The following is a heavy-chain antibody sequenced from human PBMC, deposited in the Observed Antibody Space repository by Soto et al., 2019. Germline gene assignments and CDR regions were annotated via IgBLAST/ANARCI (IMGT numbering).Heavy chain of an antibody. CDR2: ISYDGSNK. CDR1: GFTFSSYA. V-gene: IGHV3-30-3*01. J-gene: IGHJ6*02. Sequence: QVQLVESGGGVVQPGRSLRLSCAASGFTFSSYAIHWVRQAPGKGLEWVAVISYDGSNKYYADSVKGRFTISRDNSKNTLYLQMNSLRAEDTAVYYCARDPRLLWFGDGFYYYGMDVWGQGTTVTVSS. CDR3: ARDPRLLWFGDGFYYYGMDV. D-gene: IGHD3-10*01.